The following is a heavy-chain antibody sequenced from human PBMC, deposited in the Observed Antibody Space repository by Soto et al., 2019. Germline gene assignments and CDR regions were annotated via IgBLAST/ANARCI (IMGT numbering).Heavy chain of an antibody. V-gene: IGHV4-39*01. CDR3: ARHVSASDDY. CDR2: LHYSGGT. J-gene: IGHJ4*02. D-gene: IGHD2-2*01. Sequence: PSETLSPTYSVSGNPISISTYYWCWFRQPPGKGLEWIGSLHYSGGTYYNPSLKSRVTISVDTSKNQFSLKLSSVTATDTAVYYCARHVSASDDYWGQGTLVT. CDR1: GNPISISTYY.